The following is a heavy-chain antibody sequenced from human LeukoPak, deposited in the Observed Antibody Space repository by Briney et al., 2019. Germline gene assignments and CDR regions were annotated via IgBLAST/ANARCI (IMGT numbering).Heavy chain of an antibody. CDR1: GFTFSSYE. D-gene: IGHD4-23*01. CDR3: ARMTMVVTLFDY. Sequence: GGSLRLSCAASGFTFSSYEMNWVRQAPGKGLEWVSYISSSGSTIYYADSVKGRFTISRDNAKNSLYLQMNSLRAEDTAVYYCARMTMVVTLFDYWGQGTLVTVSS. J-gene: IGHJ4*02. CDR2: ISSSGSTI. V-gene: IGHV3-48*03.